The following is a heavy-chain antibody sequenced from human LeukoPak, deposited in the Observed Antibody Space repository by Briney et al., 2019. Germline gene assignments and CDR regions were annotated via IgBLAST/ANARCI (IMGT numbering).Heavy chain of an antibody. CDR3: ARHAGFGSGYYHDAFDI. J-gene: IGHJ3*02. D-gene: IGHD3-22*01. CDR1: GDSINDYY. V-gene: IGHV4-59*08. Sequence: SETLSLTCTASGDSINDYYWSWIRQPPGNRLEWIGWIYYSGSTMYSPSLESRVTISLDTSRTQFSLDLNSVTAADTAVYYCARHAGFGSGYYHDAFDIWGQGSMVIVSS. CDR2: IYYSGST.